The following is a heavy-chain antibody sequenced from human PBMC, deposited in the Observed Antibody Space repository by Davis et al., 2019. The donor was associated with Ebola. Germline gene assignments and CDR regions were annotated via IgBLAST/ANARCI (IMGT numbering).Heavy chain of an antibody. J-gene: IGHJ4*02. CDR3: ARGDRDDYVWGSYRRYFDY. D-gene: IGHD3-16*02. CDR2: ISSSGSTI. V-gene: IGHV3-48*03. Sequence: PGGSLRLSCAASGFTFSSYEMNWVRQAPGQGLEWISYISSSGSTIYYADSLKGRFTISRDNAKNSLYLQMNSLRAEDTAVYYCARGDRDDYVWGSYRRYFDYWGQGTLVTVSS. CDR1: GFTFSSYE.